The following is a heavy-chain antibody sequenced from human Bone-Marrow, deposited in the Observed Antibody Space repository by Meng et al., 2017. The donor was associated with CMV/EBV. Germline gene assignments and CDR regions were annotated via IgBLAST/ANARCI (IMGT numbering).Heavy chain of an antibody. J-gene: IGHJ6*02. D-gene: IGHD3-10*01. CDR2: IRYDGSNK. CDR1: GFTFSSYG. Sequence: GGSRRLSWAASGFTFSSYGMHWVRQAPGKGLEWVAFIRYDGSNKYYADSVKGGFTISRDNSKKAPYLQMNRLRAEDTGVYNCAKDRSVGDPDGGYDYYGMDVWGQGTTVTVSS. CDR3: AKDRSVGDPDGGYDYYGMDV. V-gene: IGHV3-30*02.